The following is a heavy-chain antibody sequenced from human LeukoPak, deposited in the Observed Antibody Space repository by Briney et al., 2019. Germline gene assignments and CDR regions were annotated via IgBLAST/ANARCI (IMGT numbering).Heavy chain of an antibody. Sequence: ASVKVSCKASGYTFTSYDIDWVRQASGQGLEWMGWMNPNSGNTGYAQKFQGRVTMTRDTSITTAYMELSSLRSEDTAVYYCAKARSWTDNTFDSWGQGTKVTVSS. CDR3: AKARSWTDNTFDS. D-gene: IGHD1-1*01. CDR2: MNPNSGNT. V-gene: IGHV1-8*01. J-gene: IGHJ4*02. CDR1: GYTFTSYD.